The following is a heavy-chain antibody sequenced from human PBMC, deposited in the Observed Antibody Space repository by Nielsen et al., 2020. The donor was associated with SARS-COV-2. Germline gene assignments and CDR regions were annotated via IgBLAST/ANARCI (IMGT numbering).Heavy chain of an antibody. J-gene: IGHJ4*02. Sequence: GESLKISCAASGFTFSSYAMHWVRQAPGKGLEWVAVISYDGSNKYYADSVKGRFTISRDNSKNTLYLQMNSLRAEDTAVYYCASQTDSCGLLDYWGQGTLVTVSS. CDR2: ISYDGSNK. CDR1: GFTFSSYA. CDR3: ASQTDSCGLLDY. V-gene: IGHV3-30*04. D-gene: IGHD3-22*01.